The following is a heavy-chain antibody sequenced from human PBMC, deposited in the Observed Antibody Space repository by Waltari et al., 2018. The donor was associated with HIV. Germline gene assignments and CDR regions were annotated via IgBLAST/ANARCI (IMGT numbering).Heavy chain of an antibody. CDR2: ISPDGSDK. CDR1: GLPFGTQV. J-gene: IGHJ4*02. V-gene: IGHV3-30*01. CDR3: AREYYFDSSGYNSGFDY. D-gene: IGHD3-22*01. Sequence: QVQLVESGGGVVQLGRYLRLSCAASGLPFGTQVMHWVRQAPGKGLEWVADISPDGSDKYHADSVKGRFTISRDNSKNTLYLQMNSLRAEDTAVYFCAREYYFDSSGYNSGFDYWGQGTLVTVSS.